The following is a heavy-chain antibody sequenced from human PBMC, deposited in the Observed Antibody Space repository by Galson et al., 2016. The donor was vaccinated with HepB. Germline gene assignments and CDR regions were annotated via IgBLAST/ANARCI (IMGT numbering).Heavy chain of an antibody. J-gene: IGHJ4*02. CDR2: ISYDGSNK. V-gene: IGHV3-30*18. CDR3: AKGRVRGDILTGYAPFDY. CDR1: GFTFSSYG. D-gene: IGHD3-9*01. Sequence: SLRLSCAASGFTFSSYGMHWVRQAPGKGLEWVAVISYDGSNKYYADSVKGRFTISRDNSKSTLYLQMNSLRAEDTTVYYCAKGRVRGDILTGYAPFDYWGQGTLVAVSS.